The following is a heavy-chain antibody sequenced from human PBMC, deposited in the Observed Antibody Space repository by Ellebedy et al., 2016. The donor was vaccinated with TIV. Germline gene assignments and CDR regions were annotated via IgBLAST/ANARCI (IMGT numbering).Heavy chain of an antibody. CDR3: ASPAVGHTTGCCRYYFDY. V-gene: IGHV3-23*01. CDR1: GFSFSHHG. D-gene: IGHD6-19*01. CDR2: IGGSGGGT. J-gene: IGHJ4*02. Sequence: GESLKISCAASGFSFSHHGMQWVRQAPGKGLEWVSAIGGSGGGTSYADSVKGRFTVSRDNSRNTVFLQMNSLSVEDTAVYYCASPAVGHTTGCCRYYFDYWGQGTLVTVSS.